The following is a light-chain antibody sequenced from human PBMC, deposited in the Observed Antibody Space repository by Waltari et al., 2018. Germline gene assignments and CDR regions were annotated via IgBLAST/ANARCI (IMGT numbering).Light chain of an antibody. J-gene: IGKJ5*01. CDR1: QSVSSN. Sequence: EVVMTQSPATLSVSPGERATLPCRASQSVSSNLAWYQKKPGPQAPRLLIYGASTRASGIPARFTGSGSGTEFTLTISSLQSEDSAVYYCQQYNRWPPITFGQGTRLEIK. CDR3: QQYNRWPPIT. CDR2: GAS. V-gene: IGKV3-15*01.